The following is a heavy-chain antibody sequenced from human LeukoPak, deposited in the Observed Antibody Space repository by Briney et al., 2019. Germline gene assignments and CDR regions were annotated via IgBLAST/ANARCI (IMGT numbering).Heavy chain of an antibody. J-gene: IGHJ4*02. CDR1: GFTFTDYW. V-gene: IGHV3-74*01. D-gene: IGHD1-14*01. CDR3: VRDTPGVGIDY. CDR2: ITSDGSST. Sequence: PGGSLRLSCAASGFTFTDYWMHWVRQVPGKGLVWVSHITSDGSSTGYADSAKGRFTISRDNAKNTLFLQMNSLRAEDTALYYCVRDTPGVGIDYWGQGTVVTVSS.